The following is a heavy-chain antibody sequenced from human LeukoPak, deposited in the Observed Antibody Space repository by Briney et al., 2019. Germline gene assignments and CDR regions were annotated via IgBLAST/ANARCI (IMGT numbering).Heavy chain of an antibody. CDR2: IYHSGST. CDR3: ARDSGSYSYGMDV. D-gene: IGHD1-26*01. J-gene: IGHJ6*02. Sequence: SGTLSLTCAVSGGSISSSNWWSWVRQPPGKGLAWIGEIYHSGSTNYNPSLKSRVTISVDKSKNQFSLKLSSVTAADTAVYYCARDSGSYSYGMDVWGQGTTVTVSS. CDR1: GGSISSSNW. V-gene: IGHV4-4*02.